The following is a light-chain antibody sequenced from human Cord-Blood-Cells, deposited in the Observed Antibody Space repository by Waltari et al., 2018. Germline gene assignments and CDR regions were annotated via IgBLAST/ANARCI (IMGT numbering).Light chain of an antibody. V-gene: IGLV4-69*01. CDR3: QTWGTGAWV. J-gene: IGLJ3*02. Sequence: QLVLTQSPSASASLGASVKLTCTLSSGHSSYAIAWPQQQPEKGPRYLMKLNSDGSHSKGDGIPDRFSGSSSGAERYLTSSSLQSEDEADYYCQTWGTGAWVFGGGTKLTVL. CDR1: SGHSSYA. CDR2: LNSDGSH.